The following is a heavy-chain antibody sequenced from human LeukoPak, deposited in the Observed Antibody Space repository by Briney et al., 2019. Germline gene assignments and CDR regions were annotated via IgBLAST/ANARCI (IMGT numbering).Heavy chain of an antibody. CDR2: IYYSGST. J-gene: IGHJ5*02. V-gene: IGHV4-39*01. Sequence: SETLSLTCTVSGRSISSSSYYWGWIRQPPGKGLEWIGSIYYSGSTYYNPSLKSRVTISVDTSKNQFSLKLSSVAAADTAVYYCARRDRRTWFDPWGQGTLVTVSS. D-gene: IGHD1-7*01. CDR3: ARRDRRTWFDP. CDR1: GRSISSSSYY.